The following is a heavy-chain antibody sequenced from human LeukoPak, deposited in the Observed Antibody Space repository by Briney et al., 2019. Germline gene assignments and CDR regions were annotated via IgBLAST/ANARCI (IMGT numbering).Heavy chain of an antibody. CDR2: ISGSEHST. J-gene: IGHJ4*02. Sequence: TGGSLRLSCAASGFTFSSYAMSWVRQAPGKGLEWVSAISGSEHSTYYADSVKGRFTISRDNSKNTLYLQMNSLRAEDTAVYYCAKEARGYSYGDYWGQGTLVTVSS. CDR3: AKEARGYSYGDY. D-gene: IGHD5-18*01. V-gene: IGHV3-23*01. CDR1: GFTFSSYA.